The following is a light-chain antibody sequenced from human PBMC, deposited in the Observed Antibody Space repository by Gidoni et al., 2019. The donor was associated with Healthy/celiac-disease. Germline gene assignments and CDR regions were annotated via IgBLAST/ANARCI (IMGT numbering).Light chain of an antibody. V-gene: IGKV1-39*01. J-gene: IGKJ1*01. CDR3: QQSYSTPPA. Sequence: DIQMTQSPSSLSASVGDRVTITCRASQSSSSYLNWYQQKPGKAPKLLIYAASSFPSGVPSRFSGSGSGTDFTLTISSRQPEDFATYYCQQSYSTPPAFGQGTKVEIK. CDR1: QSSSSY. CDR2: AAS.